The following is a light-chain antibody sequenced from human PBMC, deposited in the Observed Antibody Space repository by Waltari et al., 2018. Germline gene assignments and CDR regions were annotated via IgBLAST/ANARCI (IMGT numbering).Light chain of an antibody. J-gene: IGLJ2*01. V-gene: IGLV2-8*01. CDR1: RSHVGGYNY. CDR2: EVS. CDR3: SSYAGSNFVV. Sequence: QSALAQPHSASGSPGQSVTISCTGNRSHVGGYNYVSGYQQHPAKAPKLMIYEVSKRPSGVPDRFSGSKSGNTASLTVSGLQAEDEAAYYCSSYAGSNFVVFGGGTKVTVL.